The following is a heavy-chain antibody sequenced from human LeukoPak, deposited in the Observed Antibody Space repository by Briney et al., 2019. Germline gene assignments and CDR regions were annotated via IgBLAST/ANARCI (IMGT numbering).Heavy chain of an antibody. CDR2: SRNRAMSYTT. V-gene: IGHV3-72*01. CDR1: GFTFSDHY. Sequence: PGGSLRLSCAVSGFTFSDHYMDWVRQAPGKGLEGVGRSRNRAMSYTTDYAASVKGRFTISRDDSKSTLYLQMNSLETEDTAVYYCSRDATGDHWGQGTLVSVSS. J-gene: IGHJ4*02. CDR3: SRDATGDH.